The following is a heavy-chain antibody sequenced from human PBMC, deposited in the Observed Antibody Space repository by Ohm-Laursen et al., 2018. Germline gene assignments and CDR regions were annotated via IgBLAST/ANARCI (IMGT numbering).Heavy chain of an antibody. CDR1: GGSISSYY. V-gene: IGHV4-59*01. CDR2: IYYSGST. J-gene: IGHJ4*02. CDR3: AGDTLAVDY. Sequence: SETLSLTWTVSGGSISSYYWSWIRQPPGKGLEWIGYIYYSGSTNYNPSLKSRVTISIDTSKNQFSLKLSSVTAADTAVYYCAGDTLAVDYWGQGTLVTVSS.